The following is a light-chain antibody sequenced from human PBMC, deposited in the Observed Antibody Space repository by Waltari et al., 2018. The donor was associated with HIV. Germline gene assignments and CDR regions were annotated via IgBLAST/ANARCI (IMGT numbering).Light chain of an antibody. CDR1: QSVSSY. Sequence: EVVMTQSPATLSASPGQRATLSCRASQSVSSYLAWYQQKPGQAPSLLIYGASTRATGIPSRFVGSGSGTDFTLTISSLQSEDFAVYFCQQYNKWSRGTFGGGTKVEVK. V-gene: IGKV3D-15*01. CDR2: GAS. CDR3: QQYNKWSRGT. J-gene: IGKJ4*01.